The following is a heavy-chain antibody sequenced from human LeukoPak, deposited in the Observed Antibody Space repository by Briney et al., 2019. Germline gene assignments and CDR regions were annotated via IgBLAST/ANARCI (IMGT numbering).Heavy chain of an antibody. J-gene: IGHJ4*02. D-gene: IGHD3-10*01. V-gene: IGHV4-34*01. CDR2: INHSGST. CDR3: ARVPRITMVRGAPGYFDY. CDR1: GGSFSGYY. Sequence: SETLSLTCAVYGGSFSGYYWSWIRQPPGKGLEWIGEINHSGSTNYNPSLKSRVTISVDTSKNQFSLKLSSVTAADTAVYYCARVPRITMVRGAPGYFDYWGQGTLVTVSS.